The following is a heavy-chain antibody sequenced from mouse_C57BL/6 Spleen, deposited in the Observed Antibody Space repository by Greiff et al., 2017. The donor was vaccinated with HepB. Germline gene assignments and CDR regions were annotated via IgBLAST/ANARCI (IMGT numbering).Heavy chain of an antibody. Sequence: EVQLQESGAELVRPGSSVKMSCKTSGYTFTSYGINWVKQRPGQGLEWIGYIYIGNGYTEYNEKFKGKATLTSDTSSSTAYMQLSSLTSEDSAIYFCARSALYYGSSPPGAWFAYWGQGTLVTVSA. V-gene: IGHV1-58*01. D-gene: IGHD1-1*01. J-gene: IGHJ3*01. CDR2: IYIGNGYT. CDR3: ARSALYYGSSPPGAWFAY. CDR1: GYTFTSYG.